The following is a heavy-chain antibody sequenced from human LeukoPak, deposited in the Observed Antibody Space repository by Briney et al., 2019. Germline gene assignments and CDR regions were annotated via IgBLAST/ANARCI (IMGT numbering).Heavy chain of an antibody. Sequence: SETLSLTCTVSGGSISGYYWSWIRQSPGKGLEWIGYIYYSGSTNYNPSLKSRVTISVDTSKNQFSLKLSSVTAADTAVYYCARHGGLFRYDILTLDYWGQGTLVTVSS. J-gene: IGHJ4*02. CDR3: ARHGGLFRYDILTLDY. CDR2: IYYSGST. D-gene: IGHD3-9*01. CDR1: GGSISGYY. V-gene: IGHV4-59*08.